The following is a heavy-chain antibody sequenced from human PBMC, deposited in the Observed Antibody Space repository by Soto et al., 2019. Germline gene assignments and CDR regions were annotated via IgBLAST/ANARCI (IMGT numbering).Heavy chain of an antibody. CDR1: GATIVSGSYY. V-gene: IGHV4-39*01. J-gene: IGHJ4*02. Sequence: SETLSLTCSVSGATIVSGSYYWAWIRQPPGQGLEWIGSIYSSGSTYYNPSLKSRVTIFADTSKNQFSLTIVSVTAADTAVYYCARQRNYFGAETYYNNFDSWGQGTLVTVSS. CDR2: IYSSGST. CDR3: ARQRNYFGAETYYNNFDS. D-gene: IGHD3-10*01.